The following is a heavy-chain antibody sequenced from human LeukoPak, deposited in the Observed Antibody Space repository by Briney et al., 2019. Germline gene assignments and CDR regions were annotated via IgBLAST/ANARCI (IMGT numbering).Heavy chain of an antibody. CDR1: GGSIRSYY. CDR3: ASAIVIPAWAFDL. D-gene: IGHD2/OR15-2a*01. J-gene: IGHJ3*01. CDR2: IYYSGST. V-gene: IGHV4-59*01. Sequence: SETLSLTCTVSGGSIRSYYWSWIRQPPGKGLECIGYIYYSGSTNYNPSLKSRVTISVDTSKNQFSLKLSSVTAADTAVYYCASAIVIPAWAFDLWGQGTVVTVSS.